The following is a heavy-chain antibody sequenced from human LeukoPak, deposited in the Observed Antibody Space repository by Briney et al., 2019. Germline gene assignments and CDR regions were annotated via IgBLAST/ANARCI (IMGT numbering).Heavy chain of an antibody. CDR3: AKDQVISGSEASDI. J-gene: IGHJ3*02. CDR2: IYNGGST. V-gene: IGHV3-53*01. D-gene: IGHD2-21*01. Sequence: HPGGSLRLSCAASGFTVSSNYMSWVRQAPGKGLEWVSVIYNGGSTYYADSVKGRFTISRDNSKNTLYLQMNSLRAEDTAVYYCAKDQVISGSEASDIWGQGTMVTVSS. CDR1: GFTVSSNY.